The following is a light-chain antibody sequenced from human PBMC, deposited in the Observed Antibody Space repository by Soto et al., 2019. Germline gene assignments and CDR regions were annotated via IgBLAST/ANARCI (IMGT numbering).Light chain of an antibody. CDR3: AAWDDSLNAVV. J-gene: IGLJ2*01. CDR2: SNN. CDR1: SSNIGSNT. Sequence: QSVLTQPPSASGTPGQRVTISCSGSSSNIGSNTVNWYQQLPRTAPKLLIYSNNQRPSGVPDRFSGSKSGTSASLAISGLQSEDEADYYCAAWDDSLNAVVFGGGTQLTVL. V-gene: IGLV1-44*01.